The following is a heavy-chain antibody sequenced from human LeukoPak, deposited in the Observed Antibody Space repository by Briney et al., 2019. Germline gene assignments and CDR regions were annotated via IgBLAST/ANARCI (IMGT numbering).Heavy chain of an antibody. D-gene: IGHD3-10*01. CDR1: GFTFSSYA. V-gene: IGHV3-23*01. J-gene: IGHJ4*02. CDR2: ISGSGGST. Sequence: GGSLRLSCAASGFTFSSYAMSWVRQAPGKGLEWVSAISGSGGSTYYADSVKGRFTISRDNAKNTLYLQMNSLRAEDTAVYYCARGKVGVGSGSYNWGQGTLVTVSS. CDR3: ARGKVGVGSGSYN.